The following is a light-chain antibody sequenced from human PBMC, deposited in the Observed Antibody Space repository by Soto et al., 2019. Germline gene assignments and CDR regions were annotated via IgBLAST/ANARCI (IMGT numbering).Light chain of an antibody. CDR3: CSYAGSLV. V-gene: IGLV2-23*01. J-gene: IGLJ2*01. CDR1: SSDVGSYNL. Sequence: QSALTQPASVSGSPGQSITIYCTGTSSDVGSYNLVSWYQQHPGKAPKLMIYEGSKRPSGVSNRFSGSKSGNTASLTISGLQAEDEADYYCCSYAGSLVFGGGTKLTVL. CDR2: EGS.